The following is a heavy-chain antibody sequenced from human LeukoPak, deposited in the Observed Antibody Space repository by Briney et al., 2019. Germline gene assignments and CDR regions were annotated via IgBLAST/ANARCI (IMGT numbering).Heavy chain of an antibody. Sequence: SSETLSLTCTVSGGSISSSYWSWIRQPPGKGLEWIGYIYYSGSTNYNPSLKSRVTISVDTSKNQFSLKLSSVTAADTAVYYCARGRQYYFDSSGFKFDYWGQGTLVAVSS. V-gene: IGHV4-59*01. CDR3: ARGRQYYFDSSGFKFDY. J-gene: IGHJ4*02. CDR1: GGSISSSY. D-gene: IGHD3-22*01. CDR2: IYYSGST.